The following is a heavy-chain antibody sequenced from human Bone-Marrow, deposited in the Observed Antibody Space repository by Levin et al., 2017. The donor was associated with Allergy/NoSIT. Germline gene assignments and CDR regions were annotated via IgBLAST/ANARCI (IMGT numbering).Heavy chain of an antibody. Sequence: KPGGSLRLSCAASGFTFSSYSMNWVRQAPGKGLEWVSSISSSSSYIYYADSVKGRFTISRDNAKNSLYLQMNSLRAEDTAVYYCARGDPLLWFGESLRFDYWGQGTLVTVSS. CDR3: ARGDPLLWFGESLRFDY. CDR2: ISSSSSYI. D-gene: IGHD3-10*01. J-gene: IGHJ4*02. V-gene: IGHV3-21*01. CDR1: GFTFSSYS.